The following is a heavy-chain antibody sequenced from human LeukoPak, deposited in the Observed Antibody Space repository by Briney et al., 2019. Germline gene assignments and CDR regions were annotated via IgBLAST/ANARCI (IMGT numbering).Heavy chain of an antibody. V-gene: IGHV3-49*04. D-gene: IGHD2-15*01. CDR1: GGSGFTFSTYW. Sequence: PGGSLRLSCAASGGSGFTFSTYWMSWVRQAPGKGLEWVGFIRSKVSGGTTEYAASVKGRFTISRDDSKNIAYLQMNSLETDDTAVYYCSKGGHFDYWGQGTLVTVSS. CDR3: SKGGHFDY. J-gene: IGHJ4*02. CDR2: IRSKVSGGTT.